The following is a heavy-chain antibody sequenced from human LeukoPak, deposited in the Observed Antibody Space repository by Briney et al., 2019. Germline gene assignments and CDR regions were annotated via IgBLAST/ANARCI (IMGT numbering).Heavy chain of an antibody. J-gene: IGHJ4*02. CDR2: INPKSGGT. D-gene: IGHD5-12*01. CDR1: GYTFTDYY. Sequence: ASVKVSCKSSGYTFTDYYMHWVRQAPGQGLEWMGWINPKSGGTNYAQNFQGRVTMTRNTSISTAYMELSRLRSDDTAVYYCARGGIVATRYFDYWGQGTLVTVSS. CDR3: ARGGIVATRYFDY. V-gene: IGHV1-2*02.